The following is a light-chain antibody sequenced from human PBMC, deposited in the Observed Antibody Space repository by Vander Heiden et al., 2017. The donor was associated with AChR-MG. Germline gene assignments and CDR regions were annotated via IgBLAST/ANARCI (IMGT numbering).Light chain of an antibody. V-gene: IGLV1-40*01. CDR2: GNR. CDR1: SSNIGAGFD. CDR3: QSYDSSLSGFWV. J-gene: IGLJ3*02. Sequence: QSVLTQPPSVSGAPGQRVTIPCTGSSSNIGAGFDVHWYQQLPGTAPKLLIYGNRNRPSGAPDRFSGSKSGTSASLAITGLQAEDEADYYCQSYDSSLSGFWVFGGGTKLTVL.